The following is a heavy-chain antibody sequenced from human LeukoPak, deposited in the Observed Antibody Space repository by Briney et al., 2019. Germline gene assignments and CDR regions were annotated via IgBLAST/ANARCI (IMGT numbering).Heavy chain of an antibody. Sequence: GGSLRLFCAASGFTFSGTWMSWVRQAPGKGLEWVAVIWYDGTNQYYADSVKGRFTISRDNSKNTLYLQMNSLRAEDTAVYYCARDLGSYWEGFDYWGQGTLVTVSS. D-gene: IGHD1-26*01. CDR3: ARDLGSYWEGFDY. J-gene: IGHJ4*02. CDR2: IWYDGTNQ. V-gene: IGHV3-33*08. CDR1: GFTFSGTW.